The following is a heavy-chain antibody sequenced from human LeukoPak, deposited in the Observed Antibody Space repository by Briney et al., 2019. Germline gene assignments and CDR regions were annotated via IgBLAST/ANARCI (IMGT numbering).Heavy chain of an antibody. CDR3: AKEGIGSTATFFDH. Sequence: GGSLRLSCAASGYTFNSYALNWVRQAPGKGLEWVSSISASGDATYYVDSVRGRFSISRDNTNNAGFLQMNSLSAEDTAIYYCAKEGIGSTATFFDHGGQGILVSVSS. D-gene: IGHD1-1*01. CDR1: GYTFNSYA. J-gene: IGHJ4*02. CDR2: ISASGDAT. V-gene: IGHV3-23*01.